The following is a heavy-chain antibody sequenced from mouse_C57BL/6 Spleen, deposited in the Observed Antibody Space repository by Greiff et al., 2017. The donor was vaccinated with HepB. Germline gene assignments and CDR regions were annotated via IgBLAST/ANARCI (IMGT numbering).Heavy chain of an antibody. Sequence: QVQLQQSGAELVRPGASVTLSCKASGYTFTDYEMHWVKQTPVHGLEWIGAIDPETGGTAYNQKFKGKAILTADKSSSTAYMELRSLTSEDSAVYYCTRRPYGSSFDYWGQGTTLTVSS. CDR2: IDPETGGT. CDR1: GYTFTDYE. CDR3: TRRPYGSSFDY. D-gene: IGHD1-1*01. J-gene: IGHJ2*01. V-gene: IGHV1-15*01.